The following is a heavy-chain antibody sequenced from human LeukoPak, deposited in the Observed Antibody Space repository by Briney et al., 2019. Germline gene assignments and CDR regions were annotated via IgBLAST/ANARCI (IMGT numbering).Heavy chain of an antibody. J-gene: IGHJ1*01. Sequence: SETLSLTCTVSGGSISSHYWSWIRQPPGKGLEWIGYIYYSGSTNYNPSLKSRVTMSVDTSKNQFSLKLSSVTAADTAVYYCARGWGDSGYDWSPFQHWGQGTLVTVSS. D-gene: IGHD5-12*01. V-gene: IGHV4-59*11. CDR1: GGSISSHY. CDR3: ARGWGDSGYDWSPFQH. CDR2: IYYSGST.